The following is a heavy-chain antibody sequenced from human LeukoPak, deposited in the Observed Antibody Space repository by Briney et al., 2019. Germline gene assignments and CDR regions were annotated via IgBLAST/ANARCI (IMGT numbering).Heavy chain of an antibody. J-gene: IGHJ6*02. CDR3: ARVVIDFGVVIPHYSPNYYYGMDV. CDR1: GYTFTSYY. Sequence: ASVKVSCKASGYTFTSYYIHWVRQAPGQGLEWMGIINPSGGSTNYAQKFQGRVTITADESTSTAYMELSSLRSEDTAVYYCARVVIDFGVVIPHYSPNYYYGMDVWGQGTTVTVSS. D-gene: IGHD3-3*01. CDR2: INPSGGST. V-gene: IGHV1-46*01.